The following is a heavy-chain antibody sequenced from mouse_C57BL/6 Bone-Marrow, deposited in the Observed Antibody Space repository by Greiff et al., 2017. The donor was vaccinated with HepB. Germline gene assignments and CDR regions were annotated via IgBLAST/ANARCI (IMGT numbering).Heavy chain of an antibody. CDR2: IYPGSGST. Sequence: QVQLQQPGAELVKPGASVKMSCKASGYTFTSYWITWVKQRPGQGLEWIGDIYPGSGSTNYNEKFKSKATLTVDTSSSTAYMQLSSLTSKDSAVYYCARGYYGSSPYLYFDVWGTGTTVTVSS. D-gene: IGHD1-1*01. J-gene: IGHJ1*03. CDR3: ARGYYGSSPYLYFDV. CDR1: GYTFTSYW. V-gene: IGHV1-55*01.